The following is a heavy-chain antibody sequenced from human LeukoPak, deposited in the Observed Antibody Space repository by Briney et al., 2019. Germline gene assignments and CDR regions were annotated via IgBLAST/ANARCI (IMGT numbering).Heavy chain of an antibody. V-gene: IGHV3-30*04. CDR3: AKEKWELEGYYFDY. CDR1: GFTFSSYA. CDR2: ISYDGSNK. Sequence: GGSLRLSCAASGFTFSSYAMHWVRQAPGKGLEWVAVISYDGSNKYYADSVKGRFTISRDNSKNTLYLQMNSLRAEDTAVYYCAKEKWELEGYYFDYWGQGTLVTVSS. J-gene: IGHJ4*02. D-gene: IGHD1-26*01.